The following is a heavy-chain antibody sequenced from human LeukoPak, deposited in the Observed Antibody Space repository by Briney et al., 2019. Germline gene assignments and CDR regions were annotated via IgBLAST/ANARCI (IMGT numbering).Heavy chain of an antibody. J-gene: IGHJ4*02. D-gene: IGHD6-6*01. CDR1: GGSISSSNW. V-gene: IGHV4-4*02. CDR2: IYHSGST. Sequence: SETLSLTCTVSGGSISSSNWWSWVRQPPGKGLEWIGEIYHSGSTNYNPSLKSRVTISVDKSKNQFSLKLSSVTAADTAVYYCARDLDSSSSGYFDYWGQGTLVTVSS. CDR3: ARDLDSSSSGYFDY.